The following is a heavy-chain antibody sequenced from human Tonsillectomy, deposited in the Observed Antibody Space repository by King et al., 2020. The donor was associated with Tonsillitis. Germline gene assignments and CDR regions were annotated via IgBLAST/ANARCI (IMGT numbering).Heavy chain of an antibody. V-gene: IGHV4-30-4*01. Sequence: VQLQESGPGLVKPSQTLSLTCTFSGGSVSSGDYYWNWLRQPPGKGLEWIAYSYYSGTTYYNPSLKSLLSLSIDTSNNQFSLKLNSLTAADTAVYYCARLPLVWFGESGGMDVWGQGTTVTVSS. D-gene: IGHD3-10*01. J-gene: IGHJ6*02. CDR2: SYYSGTT. CDR3: ARLPLVWFGESGGMDV. CDR1: GGSVSSGDYY.